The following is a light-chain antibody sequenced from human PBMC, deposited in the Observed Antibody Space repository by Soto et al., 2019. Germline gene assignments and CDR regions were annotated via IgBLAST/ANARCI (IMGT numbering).Light chain of an antibody. CDR2: DVS. Sequence: QSALTQPRSVSGSPGQSVTISCTGTSSDVGGYNYVSWYQHHPGKAPKFIIFDVSARPSGVPDRFSGSNSGNTASLTISALQHDEEADDYYCSPDAGNILNVFGGGTKLTVL. V-gene: IGLV2-11*01. CDR1: SSDVGGYNY. CDR3: CSPDAGNILNV. J-gene: IGLJ2*01.